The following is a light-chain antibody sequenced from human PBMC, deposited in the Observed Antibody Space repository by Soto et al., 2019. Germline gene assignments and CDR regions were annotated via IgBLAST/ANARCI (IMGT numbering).Light chain of an antibody. CDR3: SSFTTSSTVV. V-gene: IGLV2-14*01. Sequence: QSALTQPASVSGSPGQSITISCTGTRSDVGGYNYVSWYQQHPGKAPKLMIYEVSNRPSGVSNRFSNSKSGNTASLTISGLQAEDEADYYCSSFTTSSTVVFGGGTKLTVL. CDR2: EVS. CDR1: RSDVGGYNY. J-gene: IGLJ2*01.